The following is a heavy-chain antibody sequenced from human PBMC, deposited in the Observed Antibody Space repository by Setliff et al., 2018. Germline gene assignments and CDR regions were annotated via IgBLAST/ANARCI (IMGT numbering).Heavy chain of an antibody. V-gene: IGHV4-38-2*02. J-gene: IGHJ3*01. D-gene: IGHD6-19*01. Sequence: ETLSLTCSFSDCSLAKCYYWGWIRQAPGNGLEWIGSVYHDGRTNYSPSLKSRLIISVDTSNNQFSLKLDSVTAADTAMYFCATVGSPVAGDDAFDVWGQGTMVTVSS. CDR3: ATVGSPVAGDDAFDV. CDR1: DCSLAKCYY. CDR2: VYHDGRT.